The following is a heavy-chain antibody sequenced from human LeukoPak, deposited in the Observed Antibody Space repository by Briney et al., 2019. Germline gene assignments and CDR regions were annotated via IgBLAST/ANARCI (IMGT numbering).Heavy chain of an antibody. CDR3: ARDSAGWYGAADH. V-gene: IGHV1-18*01. CDR1: GYIFGSYG. Sequence: ASVKVSCKASGYIFGSYGISWLRQAPGQGPEWMGWISVSNGNTQYMERLQGRVTMTTDTSTTTAYMELRSLRSDDTAVYYCARDSAGWYGAADHWGQGTLVTVSS. CDR2: ISVSNGNT. D-gene: IGHD6-19*01. J-gene: IGHJ4*02.